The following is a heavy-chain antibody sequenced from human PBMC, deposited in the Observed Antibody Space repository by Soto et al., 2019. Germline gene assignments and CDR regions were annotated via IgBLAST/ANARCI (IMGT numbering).Heavy chain of an antibody. CDR2: INHSGST. CDR3: ARVGPNYYYYYMDV. CDR1: GGSFSGYY. V-gene: IGHV4-34*01. J-gene: IGHJ6*03. Sequence: LSLTCAVCGGSFSGYYWSWIRQPPGKGLEWIGEINHSGSTNYNPSLKSRVTISVDTSKNQFSLKLSSVTAADTAVYYCARVGPNYYYYYMDVWGKGTTVTVSS.